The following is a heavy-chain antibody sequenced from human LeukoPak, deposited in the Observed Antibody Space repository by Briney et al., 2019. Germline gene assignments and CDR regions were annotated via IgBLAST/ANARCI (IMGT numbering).Heavy chain of an antibody. CDR1: GGSISSYY. CDR2: IYTSGST. Sequence: SETLSLTCTVSGGSISSYYWSWIRQPAGKGLEWIGRIYTSGSTNYNPSLKSRVTMSVDTSKNQFSLKLTSVTAADTAVYYCARSYCSGGSCLNWFDPWGLGTLVTVSP. V-gene: IGHV4-4*07. CDR3: ARSYCSGGSCLNWFDP. J-gene: IGHJ5*02. D-gene: IGHD2-15*01.